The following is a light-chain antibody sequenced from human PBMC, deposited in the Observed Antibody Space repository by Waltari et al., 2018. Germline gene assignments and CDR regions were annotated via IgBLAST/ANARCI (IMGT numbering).Light chain of an antibody. CDR2: SKN. Sequence: QSVLTQPPSASGTPGQRVTIPCSGSSSNIGRNPVNWYQHLPGTAPKLLIYSKNQRPSGVPDRFSGSKSGTSASLAISGLQSEDEADYYCAAWDDSLNGRVFGGGTKLTVL. J-gene: IGLJ3*02. V-gene: IGLV1-44*01. CDR3: AAWDDSLNGRV. CDR1: SSNIGRNP.